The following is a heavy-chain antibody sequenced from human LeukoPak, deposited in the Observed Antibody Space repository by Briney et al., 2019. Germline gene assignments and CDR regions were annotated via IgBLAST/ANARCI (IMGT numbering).Heavy chain of an antibody. CDR2: IYYSGST. CDR3: ARARRGGYSYGAFDY. V-gene: IGHV4-59*01. D-gene: IGHD5-18*01. Sequence: SETLSLTCTVSGASISDYYWSWIRQPPGKGLEWIGYIYYSGSTNYNPSLKSRVTISVDTSKNQFSLKLSSVTAADTAVYYCARARRGGYSYGAFDYWGQGTLVRVFS. J-gene: IGHJ4*02. CDR1: GASISDYY.